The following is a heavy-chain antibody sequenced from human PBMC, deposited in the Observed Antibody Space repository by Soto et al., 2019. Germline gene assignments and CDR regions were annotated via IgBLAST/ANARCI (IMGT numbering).Heavy chain of an antibody. D-gene: IGHD6-19*01. J-gene: IGHJ4*02. CDR2: ILYSGST. CDR3: ARDLSSGWYAN. V-gene: IGHV4-59*01. Sequence: QVQLQESGPGLVKPSETLSLTCSVSGGSISGYYWSWIRQPPGKGLEWIGYILYSGSTNYSPSLRRRVTMSVDTSKNPFSLRLSSVTTADTAVYYCARDLSSGWYANWGQGTLVTVSS. CDR1: GGSISGYY.